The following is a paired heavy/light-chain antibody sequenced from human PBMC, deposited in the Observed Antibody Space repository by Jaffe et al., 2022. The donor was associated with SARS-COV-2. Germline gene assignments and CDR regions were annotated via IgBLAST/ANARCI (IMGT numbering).Heavy chain of an antibody. CDR1: GGSISTTFYY. V-gene: IGHV4-39*01. J-gene: IGHJ4*02. CDR2: IYYSGIT. Sequence: QLQLQESGPGLVKPSETLSLTCTVSGGSISTTFYYWGWIRQPPGKGLEWIGNIYYSGITYYNPSLKSRVTISVDTSKNQFSLKLSSVTAADTAVYYCARRGSSWYFDYWGQGTLVTVSS. D-gene: IGHD6-13*01. CDR3: ARRGSSWYFDY.
Light chain of an antibody. CDR2: AAS. Sequence: DIQLTQSPSFLSASVGDRVIITCRASQVISSYLAWYQQKPGKAPKLLIYAASTLQSGVPSRFSGSGSGTEFTFTISSLQPEDFATYYCQQLNGSPYTFGQGTKLEIK. CDR3: QQLNGSPYT. CDR1: QVISSY. V-gene: IGKV1-9*01. J-gene: IGKJ2*01.